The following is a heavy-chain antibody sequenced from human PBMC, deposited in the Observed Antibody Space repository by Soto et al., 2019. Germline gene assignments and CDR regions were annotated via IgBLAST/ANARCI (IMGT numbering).Heavy chain of an antibody. J-gene: IGHJ4*02. CDR2: IYYSGST. Sequence: SETLSLTCTVSGGSISSSSYYWGWIRQPPGKGLEWIGSIYYSGSTYYNPSLKSRVTISVDTSKNQFSLKLSSVTAADTAVYYCAIPKDGFDYWGQGTLVTVSS. V-gene: IGHV4-39*01. D-gene: IGHD2-15*01. CDR1: GGSISSSSYY. CDR3: AIPKDGFDY.